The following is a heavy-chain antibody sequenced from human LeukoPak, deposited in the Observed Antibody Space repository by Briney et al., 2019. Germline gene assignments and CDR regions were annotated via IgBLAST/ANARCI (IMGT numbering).Heavy chain of an antibody. Sequence: EASVKVSCKASGGTFSSYAISWVRQAPGQGLEWMGGIIPIFGTANYAQKFQGRVTITADKSTSTAYMEPSRLRSEDTAVYYCARGPDIVVVPAAHAGGDYYYGMDVWGKGTTVTVSS. V-gene: IGHV1-69*06. CDR3: ARGPDIVVVPAAHAGGDYYYGMDV. J-gene: IGHJ6*04. CDR2: IIPIFGTA. CDR1: GGTFSSYA. D-gene: IGHD2-2*01.